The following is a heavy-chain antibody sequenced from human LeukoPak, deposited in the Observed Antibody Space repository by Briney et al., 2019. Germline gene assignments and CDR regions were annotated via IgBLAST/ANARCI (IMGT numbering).Heavy chain of an antibody. CDR2: IGPNGAST. D-gene: IGHD3-9*01. J-gene: IGHJ4*02. CDR1: GFTFSNHF. Sequence: GGSLRLSCSTSGFTFSNHFMHWVRQAPGKGLEYVSSIGPNGASTLYADSVKGRFTISRDNSKNALYLQLTSLRLEDTALYYCVKDLTGTWSFDFWGQGTLVTVSS. V-gene: IGHV3-64D*06. CDR3: VKDLTGTWSFDF.